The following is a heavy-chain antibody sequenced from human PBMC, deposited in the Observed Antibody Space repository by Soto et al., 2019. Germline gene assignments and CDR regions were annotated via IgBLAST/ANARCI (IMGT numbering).Heavy chain of an antibody. V-gene: IGHV1-18*04. Sequence: QVQLVQSGPEVKKPGASVKVSCKASGYMFVTFGVTWVRQAPGQGLEWMGWINTSNGDTKYAPKLQGRLTLTIDTSTSTASMELRSLRSDDTAMYFCAGGGLSRGNWFDPWGQGTLVTVSS. CDR2: INTSNGDT. J-gene: IGHJ5*02. CDR1: GYMFVTFG. CDR3: AGGGLSRGNWFDP. D-gene: IGHD2-2*01.